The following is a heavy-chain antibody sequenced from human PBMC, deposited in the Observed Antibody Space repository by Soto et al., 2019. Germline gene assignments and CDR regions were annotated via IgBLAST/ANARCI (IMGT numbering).Heavy chain of an antibody. CDR2: ISASGRDT. D-gene: IGHD6-19*01. J-gene: IGHJ4*02. CDR3: AKGKTSGWYYFDS. Sequence: GGSLRLSCAASGFTFSNYAMSWGRQAPGKGLEWVSGISASGRDTYYADSVKDRFTISRDSSKNTLYLQMNSLRAEDTAIYYCAKGKTSGWYYFDSWGQGTRVTVSS. V-gene: IGHV3-23*01. CDR1: GFTFSNYA.